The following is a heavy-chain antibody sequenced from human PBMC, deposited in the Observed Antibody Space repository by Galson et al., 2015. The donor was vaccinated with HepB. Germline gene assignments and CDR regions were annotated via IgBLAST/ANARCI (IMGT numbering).Heavy chain of an antibody. J-gene: IGHJ3*02. V-gene: IGHV3-30*16. D-gene: IGHD2-2*01. CDR1: GFTFSSYA. Sequence: SLKLSCAASGFTFSSYAIRWVRQAPGKGLEWVAGITYDGSSKYYADSVKGRFTITRDNSKNTLYLQMNSLRAEDTAVYYCASDRGCSSTSCSLSWTAFDIWGQGTMVTVSS. CDR2: ITYDGSSK. CDR3: ASDRGCSSTSCSLSWTAFDI.